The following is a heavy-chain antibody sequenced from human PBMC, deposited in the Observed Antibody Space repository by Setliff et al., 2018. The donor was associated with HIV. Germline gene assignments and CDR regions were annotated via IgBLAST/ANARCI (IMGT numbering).Heavy chain of an antibody. CDR3: ARVYGRGYFDTSGYFDY. D-gene: IGHD3-22*01. Sequence: GGSLRLSCAASGFTFSSYAMSWVRQAPGKGLEWVSAITNSGVSTYYAVSVKGRFTISRDNSKNTLHLQMNSLRAEDTAVYYCARVYGRGYFDTSGYFDYWGQGTPVTVSS. J-gene: IGHJ4*02. CDR2: ITNSGVST. CDR1: GFTFSSYA. V-gene: IGHV3-23*01.